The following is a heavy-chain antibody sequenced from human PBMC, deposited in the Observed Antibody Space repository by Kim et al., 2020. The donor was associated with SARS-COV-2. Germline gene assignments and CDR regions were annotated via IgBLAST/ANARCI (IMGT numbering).Heavy chain of an antibody. D-gene: IGHD3-22*01. CDR3: ASRGMENDSSGYGAFDI. J-gene: IGHJ3*02. Sequence: SETLSLTCTVSGGSISSGGYYWSWIRQHPGKGLEWIGYIYYSGSTYYNPSLKSRVTISVDTSKNQFSLKLSSVTAADTAVYYCASRGMENDSSGYGAFDIWGQRTMVTVSS. V-gene: IGHV4-31*03. CDR2: IYYSGST. CDR1: GGSISSGGYY.